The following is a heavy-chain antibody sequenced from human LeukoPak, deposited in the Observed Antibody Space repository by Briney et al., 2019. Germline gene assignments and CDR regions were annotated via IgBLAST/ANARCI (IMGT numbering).Heavy chain of an antibody. D-gene: IGHD2-15*01. CDR3: ARHERDIVVVVAATSYFDY. J-gene: IGHJ4*02. CDR1: GGSISSYY. CDR2: IYTSGST. V-gene: IGHV4-4*07. Sequence: PSETLSLTCTVSGGSISSYYWSWIRQPAGKGLEWIGLIYTSGSTNYNPSLKSRVTMSVDTSKNQFSLKLSSVTAADTAVYYCARHERDIVVVVAATSYFDYWGQGTLVTVSS.